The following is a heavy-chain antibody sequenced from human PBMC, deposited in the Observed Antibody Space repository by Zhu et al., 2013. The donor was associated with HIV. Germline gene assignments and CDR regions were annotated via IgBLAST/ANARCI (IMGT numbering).Heavy chain of an antibody. J-gene: IGHJ6*02. CDR3: ARFGRGSGWYPDDYYYYGMDV. CDR2: ISAYNGNT. V-gene: IGHV1-18*04. D-gene: IGHD6-19*01. CDR1: GYTFTSYG. Sequence: QVQLVQSGAEVKKPGASVKVSCKASGYTFTSYGISWVRQAPGQGLEWMGWISAYNGNTNYAQKLQGRVTMTTDTSTSTAYMELRSLRSDDTAVYYCARFGRGSGWYPDDYYYYGMDVWGQGTTVTVSS.